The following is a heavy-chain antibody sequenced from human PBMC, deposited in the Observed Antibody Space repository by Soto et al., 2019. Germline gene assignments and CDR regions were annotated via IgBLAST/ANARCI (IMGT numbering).Heavy chain of an antibody. CDR3: ARDRHYYFDY. J-gene: IGHJ4*02. CDR2: IWYDGSNK. V-gene: IGHV3-33*01. CDR1: GFTFSSYG. Sequence: GGSLRLSCAASGFTFSSYGMHWVRQAPGKGLEGVAVIWYDGSNKYYADFVKGRFTISRDNCKNTLYLQMNSLRAEDTAVYYCARDRHYYFDYWGQGTLVTVSS. D-gene: IGHD3-3*02.